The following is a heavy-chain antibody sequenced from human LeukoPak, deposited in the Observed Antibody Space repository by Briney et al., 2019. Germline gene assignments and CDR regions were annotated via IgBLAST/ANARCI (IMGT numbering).Heavy chain of an antibody. Sequence: SETLSLTCTVSGGSITSSTYYWGWVRQPPGEGLEWIGSISYSGGTYYNPSLKSRVTISVDTSKNQFSLNLSSVTAADTAVYYCAKHTMLTEHAFDFWGQGTLVTVSS. D-gene: IGHD3-10*02. CDR2: ISYSGGT. CDR3: AKHTMLTEHAFDF. J-gene: IGHJ3*01. V-gene: IGHV4-39*01. CDR1: GGSITSSTYY.